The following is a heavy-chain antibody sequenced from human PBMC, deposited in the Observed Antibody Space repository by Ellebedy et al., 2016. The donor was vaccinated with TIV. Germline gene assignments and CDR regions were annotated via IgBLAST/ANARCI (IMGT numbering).Heavy chain of an antibody. J-gene: IGHJ5*02. CDR1: GFTFSSYA. CDR2: ISGSGGST. V-gene: IGHV3-23*01. CDR3: ARGVVPAALPWFDP. D-gene: IGHD2-2*01. Sequence: GGSLRLXCAASGFTFSSYAMSWVRQAPGKGLEWVSAISGSGGSTYYADSVKGRFTISRDNSKNTLYLQMNSLRAEDTAVYYCARGVVPAALPWFDPWGQGTLVTVSS.